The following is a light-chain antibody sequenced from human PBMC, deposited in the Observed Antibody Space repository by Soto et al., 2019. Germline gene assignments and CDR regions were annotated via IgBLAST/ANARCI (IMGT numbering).Light chain of an antibody. Sequence: QSALTQPPSASGSPGQSVTISCTGTSSDVGGYDFVSWYQQHPGKVPELILYEVTKRPSGVPDRFSGSKSGNTASLTVSGLQVEDEADYYCRSYAGSNYYVFETGTKVNVL. CDR3: RSYAGSNYYV. CDR2: EVT. J-gene: IGLJ1*01. CDR1: SSDVGGYDF. V-gene: IGLV2-8*01.